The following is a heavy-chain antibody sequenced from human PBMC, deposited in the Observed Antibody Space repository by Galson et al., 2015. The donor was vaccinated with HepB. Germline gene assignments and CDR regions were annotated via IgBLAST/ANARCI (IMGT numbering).Heavy chain of an antibody. Sequence: SVKVSCKASGFTFNSYSFTWVRQAPGQGLEWMGWISAFNGDTNYAQKLQPRVTVTADESTSTAYMELRSLRSDDTAVYYCSSRGLWHSKTEVQLFSDYWGQGTLVTVSS. J-gene: IGHJ4*02. CDR2: ISAFNGDT. D-gene: IGHD2-21*01. V-gene: IGHV1-18*01. CDR1: GFTFNSYS. CDR3: SSRGLWHSKTEVQLFSDY.